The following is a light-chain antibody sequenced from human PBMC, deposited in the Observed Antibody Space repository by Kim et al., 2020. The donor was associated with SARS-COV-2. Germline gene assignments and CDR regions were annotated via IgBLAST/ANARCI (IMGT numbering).Light chain of an antibody. V-gene: IGLV1-44*01. CDR1: RSNVGRNY. Sequence: QSVLTQPPSASGTPGQRVTISCSGGRSNVGRNYVYWFQYLPGTAPKLLIDRNDQRPSGVPARFSGSKSGTSASLAISGLQPEDDADYYCEAWDDSLNGPVFGGGTQLTVL. CDR3: EAWDDSLNGPV. CDR2: RND. J-gene: IGLJ3*02.